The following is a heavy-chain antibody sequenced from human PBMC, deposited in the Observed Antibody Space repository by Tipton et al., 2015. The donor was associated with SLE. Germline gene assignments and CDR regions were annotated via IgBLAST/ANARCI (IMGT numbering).Heavy chain of an antibody. CDR3: TTDEKAGAFDI. D-gene: IGHD6-19*01. CDR2: IRSKAYGGTT. V-gene: IGHV3-49*04. Sequence: SLRLSCTASGFTFGDYAMSWVRQAPGKGLEWVGFIRSKAYGGTTEYAASVKGRFTISRDDSKSIAYLQMNSLKTEDTAVYYCTTDEKAGAFDIWGQGTMVTVSS. CDR1: GFTFGDYA. J-gene: IGHJ3*02.